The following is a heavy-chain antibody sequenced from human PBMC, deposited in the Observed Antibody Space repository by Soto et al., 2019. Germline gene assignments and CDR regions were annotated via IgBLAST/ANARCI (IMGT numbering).Heavy chain of an antibody. Sequence: EVQLVESGGGLVQRGGSLRLSCAASRFTFRGFGMSWVRQAPGKGLEWVSAIDGDGGSTYYADSVKGRSIISRDNSKNTLGFQMNSLRDEDTAVYYCAKVVKMATVSGYFDYWGQGTLVTVAS. D-gene: IGHD4-4*01. CDR2: IDGDGGST. CDR1: RFTFRGFG. J-gene: IGHJ4*02. V-gene: IGHV3-23*04. CDR3: AKVVKMATVSGYFDY.